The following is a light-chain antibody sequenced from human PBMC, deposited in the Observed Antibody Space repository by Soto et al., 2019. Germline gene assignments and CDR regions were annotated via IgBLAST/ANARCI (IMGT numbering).Light chain of an antibody. CDR1: TSNIGTFY. CDR2: LGD. CDR3: QSYDTSLSGSVV. Sequence: QSVLTQPPSASSTPGQTVTISCSGSTSNIGTFYVYWYQHLPGTAPKLLIYLGDQRASGVSDRFSGSKSGTSASLAINGLRSDDEADYYCQSYDTSLSGSVVLGGGTKVTVL. J-gene: IGLJ2*01. V-gene: IGLV1-47*02.